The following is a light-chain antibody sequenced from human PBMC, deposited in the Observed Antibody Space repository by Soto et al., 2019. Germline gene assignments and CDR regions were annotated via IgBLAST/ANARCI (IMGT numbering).Light chain of an antibody. J-gene: IGKJ4*01. V-gene: IGKV1-5*03. Sequence: DIRMTQARSSWSAYVGKSVAIACRASQSISSWLAWYQQKPGKAPNLLIYKASTLESGVPSRFSGSGSGTEFTLTISSVQPDDFATYYCQQYKSYPLTVGGGTKVDIK. CDR1: QSISSW. CDR2: KAS. CDR3: QQYKSYPLT.